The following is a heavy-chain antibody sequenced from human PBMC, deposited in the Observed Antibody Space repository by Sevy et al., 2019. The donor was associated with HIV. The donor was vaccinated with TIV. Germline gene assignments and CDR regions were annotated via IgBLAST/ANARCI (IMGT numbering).Heavy chain of an antibody. D-gene: IGHD3-16*01. V-gene: IGHV3-23*01. J-gene: IGHJ5*02. CDR3: AKSVFVSGANRRNWFDP. CDR1: GFTFSSYA. Sequence: GGSLRLSCAASGFTFSSYAMSWVRQAPGKGLEWVSAISGSGGSTYYADSVKGRFTISRDNSKNTLYLQMNSLRAEDTAVYYGAKSVFVSGANRRNWFDPWGQGTLVTVSS. CDR2: ISGSGGST.